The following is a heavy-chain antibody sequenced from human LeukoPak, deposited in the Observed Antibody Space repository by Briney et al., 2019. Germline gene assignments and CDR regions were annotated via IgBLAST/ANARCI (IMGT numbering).Heavy chain of an antibody. V-gene: IGHV3-7*01. CDR2: IQGDGGLQ. CDR3: AFLVREPQH. Sequence: PGGSLRFSCVVAGFPFNSYWMGWARQAPGKGLEWVANIQGDGGLQWYVDSVRGRFTISRDNARNSLYLQMNSLSAEDTAIYYCAFLVREPQHWGQGTLVNVSS. J-gene: IGHJ1*01. D-gene: IGHD3-10*02. CDR1: GFPFNSYW.